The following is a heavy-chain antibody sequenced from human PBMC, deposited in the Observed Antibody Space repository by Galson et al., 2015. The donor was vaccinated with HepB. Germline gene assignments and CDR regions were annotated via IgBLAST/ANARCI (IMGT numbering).Heavy chain of an antibody. Sequence: LRLSCAASGFTFSTYAMHWVRQAPGKGLEWVALISYDGSHKYYADSVKGRFTISRDKPKNTVYLQMNSLRAEDTALYYCASHIYWGQGTLVTVSS. V-gene: IGHV3-30*04. CDR2: ISYDGSHK. CDR3: ASHIY. J-gene: IGHJ4*02. CDR1: GFTFSTYA.